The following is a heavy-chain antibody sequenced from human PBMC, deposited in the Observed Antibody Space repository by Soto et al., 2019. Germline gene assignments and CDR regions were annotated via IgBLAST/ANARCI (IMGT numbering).Heavy chain of an antibody. CDR1: GISISDRGVR. Sequence: QITFNESGPTLVKPTQTLTLTSTLSGISISDRGVRVNWIRQPPGKALEWLGVIYWDDDKRYRPSLRSRLTVTKDTSQNQVVLVMTNMDSVDTGTYYCAHTRVWFGEIEYGGQGALVTVSS. D-gene: IGHD3-10*01. J-gene: IGHJ4*02. CDR2: IYWDDDK. CDR3: AHTRVWFGEIEY. V-gene: IGHV2-5*02.